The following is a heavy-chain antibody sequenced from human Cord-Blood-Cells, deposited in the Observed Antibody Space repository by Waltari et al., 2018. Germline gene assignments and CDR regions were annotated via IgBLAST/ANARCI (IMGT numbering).Heavy chain of an antibody. Sequence: QVQLQQWGAGLLKPSETLSLTCAVYGGSFSGYYWSWIRQPPGKGLEWIGEINHSGSTNYNPSLKIRVTISVDTSKNQFSLKLSSVTAADTAVYYCARGSLGYFDLWGRGTLVTVSS. CDR3: ARGSLGYFDL. D-gene: IGHD3-16*01. V-gene: IGHV4-34*01. J-gene: IGHJ2*01. CDR2: INHSGST. CDR1: GGSFSGYY.